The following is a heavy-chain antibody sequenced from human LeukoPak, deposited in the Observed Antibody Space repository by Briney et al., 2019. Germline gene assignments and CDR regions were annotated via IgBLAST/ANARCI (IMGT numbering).Heavy chain of an antibody. V-gene: IGHV3-74*01. CDR1: GFTFSTYW. J-gene: IGHJ3*02. D-gene: IGHD2-15*01. CDR3: AKTSGGWTDAFDI. CDR2: INTDGSTT. Sequence: GGSLRLSCAASGFTFSTYWIHWVRQAPGKGLVWVSRINTDGSTTNYADSVKGRFTISRDNAKNTLYLQMNDLRAEDTAVYYCAKTSGGWTDAFDIWGQGTMVTVSS.